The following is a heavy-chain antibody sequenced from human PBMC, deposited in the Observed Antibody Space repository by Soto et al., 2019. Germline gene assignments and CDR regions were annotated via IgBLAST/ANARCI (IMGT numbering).Heavy chain of an antibody. CDR2: ISSSSSYI. D-gene: IGHD3-3*01. J-gene: IGHJ6*02. V-gene: IGHV3-21*01. CDR1: GFTFSSYS. Sequence: GGSLRLSCAASGFTFSSYSMNWVRQAPGKGLEWVSSISSSSSYIYYADSVKGRFTISRDNAKNSLYLQMNGLRAEDTAVYYCARDSYYDFWSGYYQYYYYGMDVWGQGTTVTVSS. CDR3: ARDSYYDFWSGYYQYYYYGMDV.